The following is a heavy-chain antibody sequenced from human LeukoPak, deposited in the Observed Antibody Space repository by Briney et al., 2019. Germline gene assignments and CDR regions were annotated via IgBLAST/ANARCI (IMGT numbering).Heavy chain of an antibody. D-gene: IGHD6-13*01. CDR3: AKDPFRFSQLGQY. CDR2: ISGSGGST. Sequence: PGGSLRLSRAASGFTFSSYAMSWVRQAPGKGLEWVSAISGSGGSTYYADSVKGRFTISRDNSKNTLYLQMNSLRAEDTAVYYCAKDPFRFSQLGQYWGQGTLVTVSS. CDR1: GFTFSSYA. V-gene: IGHV3-23*01. J-gene: IGHJ4*02.